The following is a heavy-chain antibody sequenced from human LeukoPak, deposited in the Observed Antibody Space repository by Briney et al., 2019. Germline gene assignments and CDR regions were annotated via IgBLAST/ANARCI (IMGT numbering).Heavy chain of an antibody. V-gene: IGHV3-74*01. D-gene: IGHD1-1*01. CDR3: AIITRRLERPIG. CDR1: GFTFSSSW. Sequence: GGSLRLSCAVSGFTFSSSWMHWVRQAPGKGLVWVSHIKTDGSTTAYADSVKGRFTISRDNAKNTLYLQMNSLRAEDTAVFYCAIITRRLERPIGWGQGTLVTVSS. J-gene: IGHJ4*02. CDR2: IKTDGSTT.